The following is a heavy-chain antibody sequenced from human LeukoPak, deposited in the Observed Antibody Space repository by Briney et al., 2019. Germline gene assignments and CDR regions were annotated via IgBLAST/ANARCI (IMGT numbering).Heavy chain of an antibody. D-gene: IGHD2-2*01. CDR3: ARDRAVVVPAAIARDDAFDI. Sequence: KPSETLSLTCTVSGGSISSYYWSWIRQPAGKGLEWIGRIYTSGSTNYNPSLKSRVTMSVDTSKNQFSLKLSSVTAADTAVYYCARDRAVVVPAAIARDDAFDIWGQGTMVTVSS. CDR1: GGSISSYY. CDR2: IYTSGST. J-gene: IGHJ3*02. V-gene: IGHV4-4*07.